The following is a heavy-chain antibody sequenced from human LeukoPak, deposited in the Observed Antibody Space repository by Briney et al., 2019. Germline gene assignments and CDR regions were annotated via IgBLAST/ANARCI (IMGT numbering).Heavy chain of an antibody. J-gene: IGHJ3*02. CDR3: ARTKGGARFNDAFDI. V-gene: IGHV1-69*05. Sequence: SVKVSCKASGGTFSSYAISWVRQAPGQGLEWMGGIIPIFGTANYAQKFQGRVTITTDESTSTAYMELSSLRSEDTAVYYCARTKGGARFNDAFDIWGQGTMVTASS. D-gene: IGHD6-6*01. CDR1: GGTFSSYA. CDR2: IIPIFGTA.